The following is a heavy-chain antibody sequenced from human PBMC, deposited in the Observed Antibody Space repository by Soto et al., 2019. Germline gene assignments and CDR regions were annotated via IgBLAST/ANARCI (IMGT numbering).Heavy chain of an antibody. CDR2: IYPGDSDT. CDR1: GYFFTNYW. CDR3: ARRGGSYAGPPDY. J-gene: IGHJ4*01. D-gene: IGHD1-26*01. V-gene: IGHV5-51*01. Sequence: GGSLKLSCKGSGYFFTNYWIAWVCQMPGKGLEWMGMIYPGDSDTKISPSVQGQVALSVDRSNNTVYLQWSSLKASDTAMYFCARRGGSYAGPPDYWGRGTLVTVSS.